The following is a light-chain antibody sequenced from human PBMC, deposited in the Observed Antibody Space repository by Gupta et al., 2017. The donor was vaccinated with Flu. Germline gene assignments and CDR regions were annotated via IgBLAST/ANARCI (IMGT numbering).Light chain of an antibody. CDR1: QSVGGSY. J-gene: IGKJ1*01. V-gene: IGKV3-20*01. CDR2: GAS. Sequence: EIVLTQSPGTLSLSPGERATLSCRASQSVGGSYLAWYQQKPGQAPRLLIYGASNRATGIPERFSGSGSGTDFTLTISRLEPEDFAVYYCHHDCSSIRTFGQGTKVEF. CDR3: HHDCSSIRT.